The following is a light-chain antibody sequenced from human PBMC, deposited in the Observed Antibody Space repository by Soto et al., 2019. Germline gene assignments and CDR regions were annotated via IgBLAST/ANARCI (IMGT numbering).Light chain of an antibody. J-gene: IGKJ5*01. Sequence: ATHSLSLVVDVTLSYLGSQSVPSRIAWYQQKPGQAPSLLIYGASTRATGVPDRFSGTGSGTEFTLTISSLKSEDYAVYYCHQYKAWPPNTFGQGTRLEI. CDR1: QSVPSR. V-gene: IGKV3-15*01. CDR2: GAS. CDR3: HQYKAWPPNT.